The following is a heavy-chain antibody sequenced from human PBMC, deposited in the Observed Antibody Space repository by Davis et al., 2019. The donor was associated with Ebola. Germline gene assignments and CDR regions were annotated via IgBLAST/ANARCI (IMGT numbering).Heavy chain of an antibody. CDR2: IYYSGST. V-gene: IGHV4-59*12. D-gene: IGHD1-7*01. CDR1: GGSISSYY. J-gene: IGHJ4*02. Sequence: SETLSLTCTVSGGSISSYYWSWIRQPPGKGLEWIGYIYYSGSTNYNPSLKSRVTISVDTSKNQFSLKLSSVTAADTAVYYCARDSPITGTILWGQGTLVTVSS. CDR3: ARDSPITGTIL.